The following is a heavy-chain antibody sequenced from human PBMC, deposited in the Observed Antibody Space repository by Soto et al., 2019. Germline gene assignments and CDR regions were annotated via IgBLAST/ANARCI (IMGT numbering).Heavy chain of an antibody. J-gene: IGHJ5*02. Sequence: SETLSLTCTVSGGSISSGDYYWSWIRQPPGKGLEWIGYIYYSGSTYYNPSLKSRVTISVDTSKNQFSLKLSSVTAADTAVYYCARDLGEMATSTVNWFDPWGQGTLVTVSS. CDR1: GGSISSGDYY. D-gene: IGHD3-10*01. V-gene: IGHV4-30-4*01. CDR2: IYYSGST. CDR3: ARDLGEMATSTVNWFDP.